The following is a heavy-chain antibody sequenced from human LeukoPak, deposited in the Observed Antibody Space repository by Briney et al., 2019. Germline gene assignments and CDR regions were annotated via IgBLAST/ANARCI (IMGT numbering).Heavy chain of an antibody. Sequence: ASVKVSCKASGGSFSTYAISWVRRAPGQGLEWMGWIHPNTGGTSYAQKFQGRVTMTRDTSIGTAYMELSSLRSDDTAVYYCARDLDSSASLGDWGQGTLVTVSS. CDR2: IHPNTGGT. V-gene: IGHV1-2*02. D-gene: IGHD3-22*01. CDR1: GGSFSTYA. CDR3: ARDLDSSASLGD. J-gene: IGHJ4*02.